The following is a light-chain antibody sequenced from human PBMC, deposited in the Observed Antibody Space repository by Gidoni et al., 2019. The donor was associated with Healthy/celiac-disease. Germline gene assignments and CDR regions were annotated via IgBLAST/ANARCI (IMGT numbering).Light chain of an antibody. CDR2: EDK. J-gene: IGLJ2*01. CDR3: QSYDSSNVV. V-gene: IGLV6-57*01. Sequence: NFMLTQPHSVSESPGKTVTISCTRSSGSIASNYVQWYQQRPGSSPTTVISEDKQSPSRVPDRFSGSIDSSSNSASLTISGLKTEDEADYYCQSYDSSNVVFGGGTKLTVL. CDR1: SGSIASNY.